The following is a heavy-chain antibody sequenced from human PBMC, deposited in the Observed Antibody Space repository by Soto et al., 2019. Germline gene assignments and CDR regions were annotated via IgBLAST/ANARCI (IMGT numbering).Heavy chain of an antibody. D-gene: IGHD2-2*01. J-gene: IGHJ3*02. V-gene: IGHV4-39*07. CDR1: GSSINSSGYY. CDR2: MFYGVST. Sequence: SETLSLTCTVSGSSINSSGYYWVWIRQPPGKGLEWIGSMFYGVSTYYNPSLKSRVTVSVDTSKNQFSLKLSSVTAADTAVYYCARGPPATDAFDIWGQGTMVTVSS. CDR3: ARGPPATDAFDI.